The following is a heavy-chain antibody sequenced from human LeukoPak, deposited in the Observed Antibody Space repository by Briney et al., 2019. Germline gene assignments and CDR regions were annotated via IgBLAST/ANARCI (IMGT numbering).Heavy chain of an antibody. V-gene: IGHV3-23*01. D-gene: IGHD3-9*01. CDR1: GFTFSSYA. Sequence: GGSLRLSCAASGFTFSSYAMSWVRQAPGKGLEWVSAISGSGGSTYYADSVKGRFTISRDNSKNTLYLQMSSLRAEDTAVYHCAKTASFDWLLPGGVGFDYWGQGTLVTVSS. CDR3: AKTASFDWLLPGGVGFDY. CDR2: ISGSGGST. J-gene: IGHJ4*02.